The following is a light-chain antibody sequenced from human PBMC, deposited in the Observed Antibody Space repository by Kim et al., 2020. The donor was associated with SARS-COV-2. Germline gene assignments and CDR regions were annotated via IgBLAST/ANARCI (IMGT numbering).Light chain of an antibody. CDR2: RDN. CDR1: SNNVGYQG. CDR3: SAWDSSLSAWV. V-gene: IGLV10-54*04. Sequence: RQTATLPCTGNSNNVGYQGAAWLQQHQGHPPKLLSYRDNNRPSGISERFSASRSGNTASLTITGLQPEDEADYYCSAWDSSLSAWVFGGGTQLTVL. J-gene: IGLJ3*02.